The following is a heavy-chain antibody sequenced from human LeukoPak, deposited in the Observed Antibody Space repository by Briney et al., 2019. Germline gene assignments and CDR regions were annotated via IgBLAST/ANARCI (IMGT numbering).Heavy chain of an antibody. J-gene: IGHJ4*02. V-gene: IGHV3-30*18. CDR3: AKRGHYSINWYHYFDY. CDR1: GFTFTYAW. Sequence: GGSLRLSCAASGFTFTYAWMSWVRQAPGKGLEWVAAIASNGGSEYYADSVKGRFTISRDNSKNTLFLQMNSLRPDDTAVYYCAKRGHYSINWYHYFDYWGQGTLVTVSS. D-gene: IGHD6-13*01. CDR2: IASNGGSE.